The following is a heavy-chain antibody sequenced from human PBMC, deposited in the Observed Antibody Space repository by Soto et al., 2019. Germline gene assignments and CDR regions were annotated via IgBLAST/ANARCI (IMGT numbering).Heavy chain of an antibody. V-gene: IGHV3-11*04. CDR2: ISYTGSTI. J-gene: IGHJ4*02. CDR3: ARGLRNYYDRSGLHY. Sequence: LSLTCAVYGGSFSGYYWSWIRQAPGKGLEWVSHISYTGSTIYYADSVRGRFTISRDNSKNSLYLQMNSLRAEDTAVYYCARGLRNYYDRSGLHYWGQGTLVTVSS. CDR1: GGSFSGYY. D-gene: IGHD3-22*01.